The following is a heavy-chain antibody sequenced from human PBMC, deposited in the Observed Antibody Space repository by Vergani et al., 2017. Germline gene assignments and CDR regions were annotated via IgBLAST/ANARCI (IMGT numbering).Heavy chain of an antibody. CDR2: IYTSGST. CDR1: GGSISSGSYY. CDR3: AKEGISDYYGSGSSWYFDL. D-gene: IGHD3-10*01. Sequence: QVQLQESGPGLVKPSQTLSLTCTVSGGSISSGSYYWSWIRQPAGKGLEWIGRIYTSGSTNYNPSLKSRVTISVATSKNQFSLKLSSVTAADTAVYYCAKEGISDYYGSGSSWYFDLWGRGTLVTVSS. V-gene: IGHV4-61*02. J-gene: IGHJ2*01.